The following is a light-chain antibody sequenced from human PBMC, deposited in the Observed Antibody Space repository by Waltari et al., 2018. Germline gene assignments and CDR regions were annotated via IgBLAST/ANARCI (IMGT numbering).Light chain of an antibody. CDR3: QPLQTDPRT. Sequence: DIQLTQSPSFLSASVGDRVTITYRASKGFSNYLAWYQQKQGQAPEPLIYAASTFQSGVPSRFSGSGAVTEFTLTISSLQPEDLATYCGQPLQTDPRTFGQGTKVEIK. CDR1: KGFSNY. CDR2: AAS. J-gene: IGKJ1*01. V-gene: IGKV1-9*01.